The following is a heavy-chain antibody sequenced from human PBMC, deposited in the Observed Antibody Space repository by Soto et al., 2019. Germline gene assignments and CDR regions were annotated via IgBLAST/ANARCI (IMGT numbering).Heavy chain of an antibody. J-gene: IGHJ6*02. V-gene: IGHV3-66*01. CDR3: ARDPYYDILTGYYPQRYYYYGMDV. D-gene: IGHD3-9*01. CDR1: GFTVSSNY. Sequence: PGGSLRLSCAASGFTVSSNYMSWVRQAPGKGLEWVSVIYSGGSTYYADSVKGRFTISRDNSKNTLYLQMNSLRAEDTAVYYCARDPYYDILTGYYPQRYYYYGMDVWGQGTTVTVSS. CDR2: IYSGGST.